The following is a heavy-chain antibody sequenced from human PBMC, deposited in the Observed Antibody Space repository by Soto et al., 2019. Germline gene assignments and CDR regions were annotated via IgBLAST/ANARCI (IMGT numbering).Heavy chain of an antibody. Sequence: QVQLVQSGAEVKKPGASVRVSCKASGYTFTSYDIYWVRQATGQGLEWMGWMNPFSGNAVYTQKLQDRVTMTRDTAINTAYMEMSGLRSEDTAVYYCTRGQGNQWGQGSLVTVSS. CDR3: TRGQGNQ. V-gene: IGHV1-8*01. CDR2: MNPFSGNA. J-gene: IGHJ4*02. CDR1: GYTFTSYD.